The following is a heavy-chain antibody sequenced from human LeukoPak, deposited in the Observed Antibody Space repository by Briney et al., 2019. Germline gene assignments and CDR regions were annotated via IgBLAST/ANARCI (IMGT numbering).Heavy chain of an antibody. CDR3: AKVRFLGSYSSRDY. D-gene: IGHD1-26*01. V-gene: IGHV3-30*02. Sequence: GGSLRLSCAASGFTFSSYGMHWVRQAPGKGLEWVAFIRYDGSNKYYADSVKGRFTISRDNSKNTLYLQMNSLRAEDTAVYYCAKVRFLGSYSSRDYWGQGTLVTVSS. CDR2: IRYDGSNK. CDR1: GFTFSSYG. J-gene: IGHJ4*02.